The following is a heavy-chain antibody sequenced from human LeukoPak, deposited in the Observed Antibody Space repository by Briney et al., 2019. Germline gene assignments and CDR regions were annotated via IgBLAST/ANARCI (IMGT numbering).Heavy chain of an antibody. CDR3: ARDYRNGAIDY. V-gene: IGHV3-53*01. Sequence: GGSLRLSCVASGFTVSSNCMSWVRQAPGKGLEWASIIYNDGSTFYADSVKGRFTISRDNSKNTLYLQMDSLSAEDTAVYYCARDYRNGAIDYWGQGTLVTVSS. CDR1: GFTVSSNC. CDR2: IYNDGST. J-gene: IGHJ4*02. D-gene: IGHD1-1*01.